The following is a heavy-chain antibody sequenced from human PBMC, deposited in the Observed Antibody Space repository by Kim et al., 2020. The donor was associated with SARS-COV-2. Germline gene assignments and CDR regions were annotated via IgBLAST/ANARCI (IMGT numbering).Heavy chain of an antibody. D-gene: IGHD4-17*01. Sequence: SETLSLTCAVYGGSFSGYYWSWIRQPPGKGLEWIGEINHSGSTNYNPSLKSRVTISVDTSKNQFSLKLTSVTAADTAVYYCARGQTTVVTQLVVYSYCYYRDVWGKGTAVTVSS. CDR3: ARGQTTVVTQLVVYSYCYYRDV. V-gene: IGHV4-34*01. CDR2: INHSGST. CDR1: GGSFSGYY. J-gene: IGHJ6*03.